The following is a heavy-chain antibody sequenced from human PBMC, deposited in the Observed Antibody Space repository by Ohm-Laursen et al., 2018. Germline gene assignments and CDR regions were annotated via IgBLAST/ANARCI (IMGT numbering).Heavy chain of an antibody. CDR2: ISWNNGYI. J-gene: IGHJ4*02. V-gene: IGHV3-9*01. D-gene: IGHD3-16*01. CDR1: GFTFDNYA. Sequence: SLRLSCSASGFTFDNYAMHWVRQAPGKGLEWVSGISWNNGYIGYADSVKGRFTISRDNAKDSLYLQMNSLRAEDTALYYCAKVEGYAGAHWGQGTLVTVSS. CDR3: AKVEGYAGAH.